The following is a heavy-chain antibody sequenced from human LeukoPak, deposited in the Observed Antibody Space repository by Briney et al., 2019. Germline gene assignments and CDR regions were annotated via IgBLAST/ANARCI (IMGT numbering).Heavy chain of an antibody. J-gene: IGHJ6*02. CDR1: GGSISSYY. CDR3: ARVGGTNYYYYGMDV. V-gene: IGHV4-59*01. Sequence: ASGTLSLTCTVSGGSISSYYWSWIRQPPGKGLEWIGYIYYSGSTNYNPSLKSRVTISVDTSKNQFSLKLSSVTAADTAVYYCARVGGTNYYYYGMDVWGQGTTVTVSS. D-gene: IGHD1-1*01. CDR2: IYYSGST.